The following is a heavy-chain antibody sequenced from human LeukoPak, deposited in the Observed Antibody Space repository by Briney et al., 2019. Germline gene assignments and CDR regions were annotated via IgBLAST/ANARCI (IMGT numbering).Heavy chain of an antibody. CDR1: GFTFSSYA. Sequence: GGSLRLSCAASGFTFSSYAMSWVRQAPGKGLEWVSAISGSGGSTYYADSVKGRFTISRGNSKNTLYLQMNSLRAEDTAVYYCAKEGGMATTVWVIDYWGQGTLVTVSS. CDR2: ISGSGGST. CDR3: AKEGGMATTVWVIDY. D-gene: IGHD5-24*01. V-gene: IGHV3-23*01. J-gene: IGHJ4*02.